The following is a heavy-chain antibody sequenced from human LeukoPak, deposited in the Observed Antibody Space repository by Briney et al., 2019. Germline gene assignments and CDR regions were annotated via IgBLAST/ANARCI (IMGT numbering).Heavy chain of an antibody. J-gene: IGHJ6*03. D-gene: IGHD2-2*01. CDR3: ARVCQCSSTSCYRSSLSYYYYYYIDV. V-gene: IGHV4-34*01. CDR1: GGSFSGYY. Sequence: SETLSLTCAVYGGSFSGYYLSWIRQPPGKGLEWIGEINHSGSTNYNPSLKSRVTISVDTSKNQFSLKLSSVTAADPAVYYCARVCQCSSTSCYRSSLSYYYYYYIDVWGKGTTVTVSS. CDR2: INHSGST.